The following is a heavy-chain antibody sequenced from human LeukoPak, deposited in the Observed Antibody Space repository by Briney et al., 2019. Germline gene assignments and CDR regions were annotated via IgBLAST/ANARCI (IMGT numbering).Heavy chain of an antibody. V-gene: IGHV3-7*01. CDR2: IKQDGSEK. Sequence: GGSLRLSCAASGFTFSSYWMSWVRQAPGKGLERVANIKQDGSEKYYVDSVKGRFTISRDNAKNSLYPQMNSLRAEDTAVYYCARVKFWSGYYYNWFDPWGQGTLVTVSS. CDR1: GFTFSSYW. D-gene: IGHD3-3*01. CDR3: ARVKFWSGYYYNWFDP. J-gene: IGHJ5*02.